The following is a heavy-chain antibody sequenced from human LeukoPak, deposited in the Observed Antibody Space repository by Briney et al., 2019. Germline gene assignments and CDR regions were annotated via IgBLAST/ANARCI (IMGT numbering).Heavy chain of an antibody. Sequence: GASVKVSCKASGYTFTGYYMHWVRQAPGQRLEWMGWINPNSGGTNYAQKFQGRVTMTRDTSISTAYIEMSRLRSDDTAVYYCAILLRSGSYMASNWFDPWGQGTLVTVSS. CDR2: INPNSGGT. D-gene: IGHD3-10*01. CDR1: GYTFTGYY. J-gene: IGHJ5*01. CDR3: AILLRSGSYMASNWFDP. V-gene: IGHV1-2*02.